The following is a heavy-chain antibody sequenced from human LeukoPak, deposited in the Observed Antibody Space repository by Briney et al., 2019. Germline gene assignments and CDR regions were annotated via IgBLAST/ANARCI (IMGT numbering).Heavy chain of an antibody. J-gene: IGHJ3*02. CDR1: GFTFSSYG. Sequence: GGTLRLSCAASGFTFSSYGMSWVRQAPGKGLEWVSAISGSGGSTYYADSVKGRFTISRDNSKNTLYLQMNSLRAEDTAVYYCAKGYCSSTSCYRPDAFDIWGQGTMVTVSS. V-gene: IGHV3-23*01. CDR2: ISGSGGST. D-gene: IGHD2-2*01. CDR3: AKGYCSSTSCYRPDAFDI.